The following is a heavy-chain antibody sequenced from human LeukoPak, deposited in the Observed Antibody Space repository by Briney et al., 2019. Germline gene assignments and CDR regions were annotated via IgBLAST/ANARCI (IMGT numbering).Heavy chain of an antibody. J-gene: IGHJ4*02. CDR2: TNSDGSST. CDR1: GFTFSNYW. CDR3: VREYYGAFDH. Sequence: QTGGSLRLSCAASGFTFSNYWMHWVRQAPGKGLVWVSRTNSDGSSTIYADSVKGRFTISRDNAKNTLYLQMNSLRAEDTAVYYCVREYYGAFDHWGQGTLATVSP. V-gene: IGHV3-74*01. D-gene: IGHD3-16*01.